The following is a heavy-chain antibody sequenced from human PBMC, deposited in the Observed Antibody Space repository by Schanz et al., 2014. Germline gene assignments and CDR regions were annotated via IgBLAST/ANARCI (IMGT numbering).Heavy chain of an antibody. J-gene: IGHJ4*02. Sequence: QVQLVQSWAEVKGPGASVKVSCKASGYSFTPFPIHWVRQAPGQRLEWMGWINGYNGHTLYAQKFQGRVTMTTDTSTSTSYMELTSLRSDDTAMYYCARGFDFWDRWGQGTLVIVSS. CDR1: GYSFTPFP. CDR2: INGYNGHT. V-gene: IGHV1-3*01. D-gene: IGHD3-3*01. CDR3: ARGFDFWDR.